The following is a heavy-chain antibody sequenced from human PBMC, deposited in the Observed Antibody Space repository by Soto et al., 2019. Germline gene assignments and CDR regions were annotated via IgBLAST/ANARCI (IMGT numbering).Heavy chain of an antibody. CDR2: IGGDAVTT. J-gene: IGHJ6*02. CDR3: AKALYSSTYSRGMDV. Sequence: GGSLRLSCAASGFSFGSYSMTWVRQAPGKGLEWVSVIGGDAVTTYYADSVKGRFTVSRDNSKNTVHLQMNSLRAEDTAVYYCAKALYSSTYSRGMDVWGQGTTVTISS. D-gene: IGHD6-19*01. CDR1: GFSFGSYS. V-gene: IGHV3-23*01.